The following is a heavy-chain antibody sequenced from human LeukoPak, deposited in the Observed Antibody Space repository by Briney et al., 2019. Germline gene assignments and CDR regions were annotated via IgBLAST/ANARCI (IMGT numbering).Heavy chain of an antibody. CDR3: ARADSYGSILDY. Sequence: GGSLRLSCAASGFTFSNYWVSWVRQAPGKGLEWVASIDQYGRAKYYVDSVRGRFTFSRDKTKNSLHLQMNSLRAEDTAVYYCARADSYGSILDYWGQGTRVIDSS. J-gene: IGHJ4*02. V-gene: IGHV3-7*04. CDR2: IDQYGRAK. CDR1: GFTFSNYW. D-gene: IGHD5-18*01.